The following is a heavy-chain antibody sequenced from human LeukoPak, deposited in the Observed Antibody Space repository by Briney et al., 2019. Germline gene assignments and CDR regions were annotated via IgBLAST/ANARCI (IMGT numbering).Heavy chain of an antibody. Sequence: SETLSLTCTVSGGSISSYYWGWIRQPPGKGLEWIGSIYYSGSTYYNPSLKSRVTISVDTSKNQFSLKLSSVTAADTAVYYCARHDYGSGSYFDYWGQGTLVTVSS. J-gene: IGHJ4*02. CDR1: GGSISSYY. CDR3: ARHDYGSGSYFDY. V-gene: IGHV4-39*01. D-gene: IGHD3-10*01. CDR2: IYYSGST.